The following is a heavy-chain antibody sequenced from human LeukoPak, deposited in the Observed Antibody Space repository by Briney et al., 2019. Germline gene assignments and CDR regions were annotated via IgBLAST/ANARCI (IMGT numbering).Heavy chain of an antibody. Sequence: SETLSLTCTVSGGSISGSSYYWGWIRQPPGKGLEWNGSIDYSGSTYYNPSLKSRVTISVDTSKNQFSLKLSSVTAADTAWYYGAGANPAPPPYSFDYWGQETLVTVSS. CDR3: AGANPAPPPYSFDY. D-gene: IGHD1-14*01. CDR2: IDYSGST. CDR1: GGSISGSSYY. V-gene: IGHV4-39*07. J-gene: IGHJ4*02.